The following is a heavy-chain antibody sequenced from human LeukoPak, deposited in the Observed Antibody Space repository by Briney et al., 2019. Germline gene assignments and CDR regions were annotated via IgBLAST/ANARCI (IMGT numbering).Heavy chain of an antibody. V-gene: IGHV4-59*01. Sequence: PGGSLRLSCAASGFTFSSYAMSWVRQPPGKGLEWIGYMLYSGSTMYNPSLKSRVTISVDTSKNQFSLKLSSVTAADTAVYYCARAPGCRGGKCYSFDYWGQGTLVTVSS. CDR3: ARAPGCRGGKCYSFDY. D-gene: IGHD2-21*01. J-gene: IGHJ4*02. CDR2: MLYSGST. CDR1: GFTFSSYA.